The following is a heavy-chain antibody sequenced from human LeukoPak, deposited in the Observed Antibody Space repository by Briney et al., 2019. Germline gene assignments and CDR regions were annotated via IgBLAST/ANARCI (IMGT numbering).Heavy chain of an antibody. CDR3: ARHQYHYDGSGWTPHYFDY. CDR1: GFTFSSYA. CDR2: ISGSGGST. Sequence: GGSLRLSCAASGFTFSSYAMSWVRQAPGKGLEWVSAISGSGGSTYYADSVKGRFTISRDKSKNTVYLQMNSLRGEDTAIYYCARHQYHYDGSGWTPHYFDYWGQGTLVTVSS. D-gene: IGHD3-22*01. V-gene: IGHV3-23*01. J-gene: IGHJ4*02.